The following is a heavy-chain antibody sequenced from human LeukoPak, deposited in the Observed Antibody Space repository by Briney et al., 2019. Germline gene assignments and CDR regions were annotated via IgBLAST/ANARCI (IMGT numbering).Heavy chain of an antibody. CDR3: ARDPATVTSHFDY. J-gene: IGHJ4*02. Sequence: GTSLRLSCVASGFIFSRYDMHRVRQAPDKGLEWVALIWHDGSKTHYADSVKGRFTISRDDSKSTLYVQMNSLRVEDTAVYYCARDPATVTSHFDYWGQGALVTVSS. V-gene: IGHV3-33*01. CDR1: GFIFSRYD. CDR2: IWHDGSKT. D-gene: IGHD4-17*01.